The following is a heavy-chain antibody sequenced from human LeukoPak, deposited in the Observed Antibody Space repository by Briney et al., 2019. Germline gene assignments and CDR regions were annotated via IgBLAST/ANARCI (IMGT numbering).Heavy chain of an antibody. CDR3: SREREDCSGGSCYSSLDY. Sequence: ASVKVSCTASGYTFTGYYMHWVRPAPGQGLEWMGWINTNSGGTNYAQKFQGRVTMNRDTSISTAYMELGRLRSDDTAVYYCSREREDCSGGSCYSSLDYWGQGALVTVSS. CDR2: INTNSGGT. CDR1: GYTFTGYY. D-gene: IGHD2-15*01. V-gene: IGHV1-2*02. J-gene: IGHJ4*02.